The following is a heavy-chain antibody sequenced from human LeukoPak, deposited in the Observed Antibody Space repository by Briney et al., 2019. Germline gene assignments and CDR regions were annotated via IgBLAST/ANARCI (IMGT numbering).Heavy chain of an antibody. D-gene: IGHD5-12*01. CDR3: VRDSIWWLTY. V-gene: IGHV3-7*01. J-gene: IGHJ4*02. Sequence: PGGSLRLSCAASGLSFSDYWMNWVRQAPGEGLEWVANIKQDGSAKCYVDSVKGRFTISRDNAKNSLYLQMNSLRAEDTAVYYCVRDSIWWLTYWGQGTLVSVSS. CDR2: IKQDGSAK. CDR1: GLSFSDYW.